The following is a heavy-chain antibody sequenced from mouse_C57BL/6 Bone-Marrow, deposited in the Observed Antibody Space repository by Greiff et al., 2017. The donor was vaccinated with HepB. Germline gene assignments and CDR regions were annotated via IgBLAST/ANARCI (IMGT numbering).Heavy chain of an antibody. CDR2: IDPSDSYT. CDR3: ARWAPQATVRAMDY. J-gene: IGHJ4*01. V-gene: IGHV1-69*01. D-gene: IGHD3-2*02. Sequence: QVQLKQPGAELVMPGASVKLSCKASGYTFTSYWMHWVKQRPGQGLEWIGEIDPSDSYTNYNQKFKGKSTLTVDKSSSTAYMQLSSLTSEDSAVYYCARWAPQATVRAMDYWGQGTSVTRSS. CDR1: GYTFTSYW.